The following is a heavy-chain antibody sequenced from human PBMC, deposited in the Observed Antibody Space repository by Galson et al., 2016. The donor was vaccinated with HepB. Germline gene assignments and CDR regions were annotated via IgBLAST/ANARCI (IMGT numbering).Heavy chain of an antibody. CDR2: IYSSEGT. J-gene: IGHJ6*03. V-gene: IGHV4-39*01. CDR1: GGSISSDYY. Sequence: SETLSLTCIVSGGSISSDYYWGWIRQPPGRGLEWIGSIYSSEGTYYNPSLKSRVTISVDTSKNQFSLRLNSVTAADTGVYYCATGIVVARKYYYYYMDVWGKGTTVPGSS. D-gene: IGHD6-19*01. CDR3: ATGIVVARKYYYYYMDV.